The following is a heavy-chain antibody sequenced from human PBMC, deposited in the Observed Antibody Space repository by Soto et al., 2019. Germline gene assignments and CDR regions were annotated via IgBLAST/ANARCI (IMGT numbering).Heavy chain of an antibody. CDR2: IMPVFPTP. CDR1: GGTFSTSA. Sequence: VQLEQSGPEVKKPGSSVKVSCKASGGTFSTSALSWVRQAPGQGLEWMGGIMPVFPTPDYAQKFQGRVTITADESTSTAYMELGGLTSADTAVYYWARDKDRLQLGGNYYYVLDVWGQGTAVTVSS. CDR3: ARDKDRLQLGGNYYYVLDV. V-gene: IGHV1-69*12. D-gene: IGHD5-12*01. J-gene: IGHJ6*02.